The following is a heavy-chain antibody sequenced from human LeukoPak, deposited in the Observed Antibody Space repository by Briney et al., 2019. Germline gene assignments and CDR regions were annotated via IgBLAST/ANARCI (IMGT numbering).Heavy chain of an antibody. CDR3: AKGDAHEDY. J-gene: IGHJ4*02. D-gene: IGHD2-2*01. Sequence: PGGSLRLSCAASGVTFRSDAMSWVREAPGEGGGWGSAISGSGGSTYYADSVKARFTISRDNSKNTLYLQMTSLRAEAPAVYYWAKGDAHEDYSGPGTLVTVSS. CDR2: ISGSGGST. CDR1: GVTFRSDA. V-gene: IGHV3-23*01.